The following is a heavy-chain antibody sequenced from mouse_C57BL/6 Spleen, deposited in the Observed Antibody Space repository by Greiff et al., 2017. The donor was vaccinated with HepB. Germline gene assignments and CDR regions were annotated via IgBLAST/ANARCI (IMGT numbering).Heavy chain of an antibody. V-gene: IGHV1-53*01. CDR3: ARITTRYYYAMDY. J-gene: IGHJ4*01. CDR2: INPSNGGT. Sequence: QVQLQQPGTELVKPGASVKLSCKASGYTFTSYWMHWVKQRPGQGLEWIGNINPSNGGTNYNDKFKSKATLTGDKSSSTAYMQISSRTSEDSAVYYCARITTRYYYAMDYWGQGTSVTVSS. D-gene: IGHD2-4*01. CDR1: GYTFTSYW.